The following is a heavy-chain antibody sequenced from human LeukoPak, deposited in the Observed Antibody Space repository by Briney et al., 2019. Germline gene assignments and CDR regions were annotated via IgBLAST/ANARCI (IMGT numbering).Heavy chain of an antibody. Sequence: GGSLRLSCAASGFTSSSYGMHWVRQAPGKGLEWVAVISYDGSNKYYADSVKGRFTISRDNSKNTLYLQMNSLRAEDTAVYYCAKDSSVAAPYGMDVWGQGTTVTVSS. D-gene: IGHD6-19*01. V-gene: IGHV3-30*18. J-gene: IGHJ6*02. CDR3: AKDSSVAAPYGMDV. CDR2: ISYDGSNK. CDR1: GFTSSSYG.